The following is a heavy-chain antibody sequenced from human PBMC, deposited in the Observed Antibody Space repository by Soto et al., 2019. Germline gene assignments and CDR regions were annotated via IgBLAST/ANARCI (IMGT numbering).Heavy chain of an antibody. V-gene: IGHV4-34*01. J-gene: IGHJ4*02. CDR2: INHSGST. Sequence: SETLSLTCAVYGGSFSGYYWSWIRQPPGKGLEWIGEINHSGSTNYNPSLKSRVTISVDTSKNQFSLKLSSVTAADAAVYYCARFVGGGSRKYYFDYWGQGTLVTVSS. CDR3: ARFVGGGSRKYYFDY. CDR1: GGSFSGYY. D-gene: IGHD3-10*01.